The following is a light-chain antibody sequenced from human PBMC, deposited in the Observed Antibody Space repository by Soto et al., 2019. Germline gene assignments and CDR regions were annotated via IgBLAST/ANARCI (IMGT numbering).Light chain of an antibody. CDR2: EIT. J-gene: IGLJ1*01. Sequence: QSALTQPRSVSGSPGQSVTISCTGTSTDVGGYNYVSWYQCHPDKAPKLLIYEITERPSGVPDRFSGSRSGNTASLTISGLQADDEAEYFCCAYAGAFVYVFGTGTKVTVL. CDR1: STDVGGYNY. V-gene: IGLV2-11*01. CDR3: CAYAGAFVYV.